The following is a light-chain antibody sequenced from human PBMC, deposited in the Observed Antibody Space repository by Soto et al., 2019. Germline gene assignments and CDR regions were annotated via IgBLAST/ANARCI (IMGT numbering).Light chain of an antibody. V-gene: IGKV1-17*03. J-gene: IGKJ2*01. CDR2: AAS. CDR3: LQHTNYPYT. CDR1: QGISKS. Sequence: DIQMTQSPSAMSASVGDRVTITCRASQGISKSLAWFQQSPGKVPRRLIYAASTLQSGVPSRFSRSGSGTDFTLTITSLQPEDFATYYCLQHTNYPYTFGQGTKLEIK.